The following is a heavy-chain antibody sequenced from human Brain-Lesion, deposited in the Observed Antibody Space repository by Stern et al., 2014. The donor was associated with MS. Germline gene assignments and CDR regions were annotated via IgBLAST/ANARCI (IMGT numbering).Heavy chain of an antibody. CDR2: IYQSGSA. J-gene: IGHJ6*02. CDR3: ARDPRRGGLSGYYHGMDV. V-gene: IGHV4-4*02. Sequence: VQLVESGPGLVKPSGTLSLTCAVSGASISNTQWWTWVRQSPGKGLEWIGEIYQSGSANSNPSLRSRFTISVDRSKNSFPLKLNSVTAADTAVYYCARDPRRGGLSGYYHGMDVWGQGTTVTVSS. CDR1: GASISNTQW. D-gene: IGHD3-10*01.